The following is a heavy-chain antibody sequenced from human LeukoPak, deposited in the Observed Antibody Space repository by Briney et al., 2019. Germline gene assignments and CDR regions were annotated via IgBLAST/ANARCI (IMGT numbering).Heavy chain of an antibody. CDR3: AKDERNWNYNLASQTYD. CDR2: ISGSGVST. D-gene: IGHD1-7*01. J-gene: IGHJ4*02. V-gene: IGHV3-23*01. CDR1: GFTFSSYA. Sequence: GGSTRLSCAASGFTFSSYAMSWVRQAPGKGLEWVSAISGSGVSTYYADSVKGRFTVSRDNSKNTLYLQMSSLRAEDTAVYYCAKDERNWNYNLASQTYDWGQGTLVTVSS.